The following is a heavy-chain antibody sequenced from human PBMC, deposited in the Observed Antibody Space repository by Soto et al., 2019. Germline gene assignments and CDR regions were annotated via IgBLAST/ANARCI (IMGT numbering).Heavy chain of an antibody. D-gene: IGHD5-12*01. J-gene: IGHJ4*02. Sequence: PSETLSLTCTVSGGSISSGGYYWSWIRQHPGKGLEWIGYIYYSGSTYYNPSLKSRVTISVDTSKNQFSLKLSSVTAADTAVYYCARGGLRLYYFDYWGQGTLVTV. CDR3: ARGGLRLYYFDY. CDR2: IYYSGST. V-gene: IGHV4-31*03. CDR1: GGSISSGGYY.